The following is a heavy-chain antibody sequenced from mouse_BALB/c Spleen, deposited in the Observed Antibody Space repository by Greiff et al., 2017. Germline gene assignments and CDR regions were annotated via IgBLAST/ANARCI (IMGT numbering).Heavy chain of an antibody. Sequence: VKLQESGPGLVAPSQSLSITCTVSGFSLTSYGVHWVRQPPGKGLEWLGVIWAGGSTNYNSALMSRLSISKDNSKSQVFLKMNSLQTDDTAMYYCARDGAIGNYFFDYWGQGTTLTVSS. CDR3: ARDGAIGNYFFDY. V-gene: IGHV2-9*02. D-gene: IGHD2-1*01. J-gene: IGHJ2*01. CDR2: IWAGGST. CDR1: GFSLTSYG.